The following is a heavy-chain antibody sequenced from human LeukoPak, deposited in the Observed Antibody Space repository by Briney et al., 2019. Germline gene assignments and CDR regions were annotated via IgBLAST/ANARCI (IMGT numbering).Heavy chain of an antibody. CDR2: IYSSGNT. V-gene: IGHV4-59*01. J-gene: IGHJ4*02. Sequence: SETLSLTCSVSGASISGYYWSWIRQPPGKGLEWIAYIYSSGNTNYNPSLKSRVTISEDTSKTQFSLKLGSVTAADTAVYYCAREGGPYRPLDYSGQGTLVTVSS. CDR3: AREGGPYRPLDY. CDR1: GASISGYY.